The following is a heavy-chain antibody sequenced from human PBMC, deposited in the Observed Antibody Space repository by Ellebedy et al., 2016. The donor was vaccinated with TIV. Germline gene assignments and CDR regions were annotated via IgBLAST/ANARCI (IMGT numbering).Heavy chain of an antibody. V-gene: IGHV3-23*01. J-gene: IGHJ4*02. CDR2: ISNTGSRT. D-gene: IGHD3-10*01. Sequence: PGGSLRLSCEASGFSFNSFAMSWVRQAPEKGMEWVAIISNTGSRTYYADSVEVRFTISRDTSKKTLYLQMNSLRAEDTAIYYCAKGRGGGSDASAPRYYFHSWGLGTLVTVSS. CDR1: GFSFNSFA. CDR3: AKGRGGGSDASAPRYYFHS.